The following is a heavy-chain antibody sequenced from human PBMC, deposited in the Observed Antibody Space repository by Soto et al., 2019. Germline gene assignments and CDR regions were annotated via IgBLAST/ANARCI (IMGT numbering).Heavy chain of an antibody. CDR3: ARVVPGAEAWFGP. Sequence: ASVKVSCKTSGYTFANYGITWVRQAPGQPLEWLGWISLYSDGTNYAQKFQGRVYMTTDTSTTTAYMELRSLRSDDTAAYYCARVVPGAEAWFGPWGQGTLVTVSS. J-gene: IGHJ5*02. V-gene: IGHV1-18*01. D-gene: IGHD2-2*01. CDR1: GYTFANYG. CDR2: ISLYSDGT.